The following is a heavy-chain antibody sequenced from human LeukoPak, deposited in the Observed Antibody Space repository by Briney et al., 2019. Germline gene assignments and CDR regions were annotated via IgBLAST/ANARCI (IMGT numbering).Heavy chain of an antibody. D-gene: IGHD2-15*01. V-gene: IGHV4-38-2*01. J-gene: IGHJ5*02. CDR2: IYHSGST. CDR3: ARPQYCSGGSCSSGWFDP. Sequence: PSETLSLTCAVSGYSISSGYYWGWIRQPPGKGLEWIGSIYHSGSTYYNPSLKSRVTISVDTSKNQFSLKLSFVTAADTAVYYCARPQYCSGGSCSSGWFDPWGQGTLVTVSS. CDR1: GYSISSGYY.